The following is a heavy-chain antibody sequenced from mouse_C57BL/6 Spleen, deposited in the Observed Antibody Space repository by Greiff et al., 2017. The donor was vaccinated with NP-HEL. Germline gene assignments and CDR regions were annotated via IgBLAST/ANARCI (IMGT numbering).Heavy chain of an antibody. CDR2: ISYDGSN. CDR3: ARGPVTGTDY. Sequence: EVKLMESGPGLVKPSQSLSLTCSVTGYSITSGYYWNWIRQFPGNKLEWMGYISYDGSNNYNPSLKNRISITRDTSKNQFFLKLNSVTTEDTATYYCARGPVTGTDYWGQGTTLTVSS. V-gene: IGHV3-6*01. D-gene: IGHD4-1*01. CDR1: GYSITSGYY. J-gene: IGHJ2*01.